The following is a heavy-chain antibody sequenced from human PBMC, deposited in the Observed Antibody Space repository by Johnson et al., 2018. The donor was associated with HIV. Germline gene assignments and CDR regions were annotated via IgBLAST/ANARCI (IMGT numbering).Heavy chain of an antibody. J-gene: IGHJ3*02. CDR2: ISYDGSKK. CDR3: ARDYREANAFDI. CDR1: GFTFSSYA. D-gene: IGHD1-26*01. Sequence: QVQLVESGGGVVQPGRSLRLSCAASGFTFSSYAMHWVRQAPGKGLEWVAVISYDGSKKFYADSVKGRFTISRDNSKNTLYLQMNSLRAEDTAVYYCARDYREANAFDIWGQGTMVTVSS. V-gene: IGHV3-30*04.